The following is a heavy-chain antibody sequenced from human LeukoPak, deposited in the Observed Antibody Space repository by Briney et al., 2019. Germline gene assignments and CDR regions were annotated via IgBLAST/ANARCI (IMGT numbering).Heavy chain of an antibody. Sequence: SETLSLTCTVSGGSVSSSGFYWGWIRQPPGKGLEWIGSFSYSGSTYYNPSLKSLITISVGTSNNQFTLMLSPGTAADTVFYYSTRRIYGVLRYLIFDYWGQGTLVTVSS. V-gene: IGHV4-39*01. D-gene: IGHD3-9*01. CDR3: TRRIYGVLRYLIFDY. J-gene: IGHJ4*02. CDR2: FSYSGST. CDR1: GGSVSSSGFY.